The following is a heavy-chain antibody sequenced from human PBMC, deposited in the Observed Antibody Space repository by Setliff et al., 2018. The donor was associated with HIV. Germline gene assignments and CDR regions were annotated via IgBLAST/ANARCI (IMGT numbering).Heavy chain of an antibody. V-gene: IGHV4-59*02. D-gene: IGHD4-17*01. CDR3: ARDRPPSTVDMLGAFDR. J-gene: IGHJ3*02. CDR1: GGSVSGYY. CDR2: IYYTGTT. Sequence: SETLSLTCAVYGGSVSGYYWSWIRQPPGKGLEWIGYIYYTGTTKYNPSLKSRVTMSVDTSKNQLSLKLSSLTAADTAVYYCARDRPPSTVDMLGAFDRWGQGTMVTVSS.